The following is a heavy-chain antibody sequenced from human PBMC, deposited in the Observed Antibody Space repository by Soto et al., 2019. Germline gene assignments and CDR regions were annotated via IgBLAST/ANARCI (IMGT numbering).Heavy chain of an antibody. CDR1: GYTFTSFG. V-gene: IGHV1-18*01. CDR2: ISAYNGNT. D-gene: IGHD2-15*01. Sequence: QVQLVQSGAEVKKPGASVKVSCKASGYTFTSFGISWVRQAPGQGLEWMGWISAYNGNTNYAENLQGRVTMTTDTSTSTAYMELRSVRSDGAAVYYCARDHRGGTDAFDIWGQGTMVTVSS. J-gene: IGHJ3*02. CDR3: ARDHRGGTDAFDI.